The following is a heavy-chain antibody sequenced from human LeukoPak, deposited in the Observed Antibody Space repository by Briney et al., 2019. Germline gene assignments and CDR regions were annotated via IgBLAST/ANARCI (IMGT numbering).Heavy chain of an antibody. J-gene: IGHJ4*02. CDR3: ARVGYSGSPFYH. CDR1: GGSIDSYY. Sequence: SETLSLTCTVSGGSIDSYYWSWIRQPPGKGQEWIGYIYYSGSTNYNPSLKSRVTISVDTSKNQFSLKLSSVTAADTAVYYCARVGYSGSPFYHWGQGTLVTVSS. V-gene: IGHV4-59*01. CDR2: IYYSGST. D-gene: IGHD1-26*01.